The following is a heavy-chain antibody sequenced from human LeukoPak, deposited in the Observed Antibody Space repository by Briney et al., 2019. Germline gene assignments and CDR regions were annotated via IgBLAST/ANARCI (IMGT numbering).Heavy chain of an antibody. CDR3: ARGRDGYNY. D-gene: IGHD5-24*01. Sequence: GGSLRLSCAASAFSLNAYNMNWVRQAPGKGLEWVSHISSSGSTIYYADSVKGRFIISRDDAKNSLYLQMNSLRAEDTAVYYCARGRDGYNYWGQGTLVTVSS. CDR2: ISSSGSTI. CDR1: AFSLNAYN. V-gene: IGHV3-48*04. J-gene: IGHJ4*02.